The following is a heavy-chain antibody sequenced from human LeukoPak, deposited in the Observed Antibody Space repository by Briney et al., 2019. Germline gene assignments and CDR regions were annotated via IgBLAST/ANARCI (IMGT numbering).Heavy chain of an antibody. V-gene: IGHV3-48*04. CDR3: WRDLTDYYGSGSYPNWFDP. CDR1: GFTFSSYS. J-gene: IGHJ5*02. Sequence: PGGSLRLSCAASGFTFSSYSMNWVRQAPGKGLEWVSYISSSSSTIYYADSVKGRFTFSRDNAKNSLYLQMNSLRAEDTAVYYCWRDLTDYYGSGSYPNWFDPWGQGTLVTVSS. CDR2: ISSSSSTI. D-gene: IGHD3-10*01.